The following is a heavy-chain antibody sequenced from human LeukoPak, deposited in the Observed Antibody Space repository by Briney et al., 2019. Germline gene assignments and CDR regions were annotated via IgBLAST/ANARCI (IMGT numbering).Heavy chain of an antibody. CDR3: VRTYYYDSSGYPVNWFDP. V-gene: IGHV5-51*01. J-gene: IGHJ5*02. D-gene: IGHD3-22*01. CDR2: IYPVDFDT. CDR1: GYSFTSYW. Sequence: GEPLNTSCKASGYSFTSYWIGWVRQMPGKGLERMGIIYPVDFDTRNSPSYQGQVSISADKSISTDYLQWSSLKASDTAMYFCVRTYYYDSSGYPVNWFDPWGQGTLVTVSS.